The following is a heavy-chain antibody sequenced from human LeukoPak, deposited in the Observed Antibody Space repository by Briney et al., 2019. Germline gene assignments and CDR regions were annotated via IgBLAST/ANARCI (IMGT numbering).Heavy chain of an antibody. Sequence: ASVKVSCKVSVDTLTELSMHWVRQAPGKGLEWMGGFDPEDGETIYAQKFQGRVTMTEDTSTDTAYMELSSLRSEDTAVYYCAGGYYYYGMDVWGQGTTVTVSS. CDR1: VDTLTELS. CDR2: FDPEDGET. V-gene: IGHV1-24*01. CDR3: AGGYYYYGMDV. J-gene: IGHJ6*02.